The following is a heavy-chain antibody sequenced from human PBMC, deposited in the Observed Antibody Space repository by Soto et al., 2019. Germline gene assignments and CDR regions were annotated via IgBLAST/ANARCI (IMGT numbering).Heavy chain of an antibody. V-gene: IGHV1-3*01. CDR1: GYTFTSYA. Sequence: ASVTVSCKASGYTFTSYAMHWVRQAPGQRLEWMGWINAGNGNTKYSQKFQGRVTITRDTSASTAYMELSSLRSEDTAVYYCARGVGGWYLGAFDIWGQGTMVTVSS. CDR2: INAGNGNT. J-gene: IGHJ3*02. D-gene: IGHD6-19*01. CDR3: ARGVGGWYLGAFDI.